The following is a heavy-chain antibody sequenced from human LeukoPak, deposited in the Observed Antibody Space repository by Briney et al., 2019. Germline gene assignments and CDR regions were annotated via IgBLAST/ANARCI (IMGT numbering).Heavy chain of an antibody. CDR3: AKESSGYSYGEYYFDY. Sequence: GWSLILSCAASAFTLSSYPMSRVRNAPGLGLEWVSAISGSAGRTYYADSVKGRFTISRDNSKNTLYLQMNSLRPEATAVYYCAKESSGYSYGEYYFDYWGQGTLVTVSS. D-gene: IGHD5-18*01. CDR2: ISGSAGRT. CDR1: AFTLSSYP. J-gene: IGHJ4*02. V-gene: IGHV3-23*01.